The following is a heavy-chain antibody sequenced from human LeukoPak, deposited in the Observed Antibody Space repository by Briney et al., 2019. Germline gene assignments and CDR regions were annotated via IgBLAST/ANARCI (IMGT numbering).Heavy chain of an antibody. J-gene: IGHJ4*02. CDR2: LYSGGTT. CDR3: ARAAGGHYYDSSGYLNY. D-gene: IGHD3-22*01. CDR1: GFTVSSNY. Sequence: GGSLRLSCAASGFTVSSNYMSWVRQAPGKGLEWVSVLYSGGTTFYADSVKGRFTISRDNSKNTLYLQMNSLRAEDTAVYYCARAAGGHYYDSSGYLNYWGQGTLVTVSS. V-gene: IGHV3-53*01.